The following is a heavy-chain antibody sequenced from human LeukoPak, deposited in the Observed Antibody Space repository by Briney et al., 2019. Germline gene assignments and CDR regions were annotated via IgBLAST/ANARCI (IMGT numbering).Heavy chain of an antibody. CDR1: GDSISSSTYY. D-gene: IGHD2-15*01. CDR2: VHYSGTT. J-gene: IGHJ4*02. Sequence: SETLSLTCSVSGDSISSSTYYWGWIRQPPGKGLEWIGSVHYSGTTYYNPSLKSRVTISVDTSKNQFSLRLSSVTAADTAVYYCARAPPGYCSGGSCTGYFDYWGQGTLVTVSS. CDR3: ARAPPGYCSGGSCTGYFDY. V-gene: IGHV4-39*07.